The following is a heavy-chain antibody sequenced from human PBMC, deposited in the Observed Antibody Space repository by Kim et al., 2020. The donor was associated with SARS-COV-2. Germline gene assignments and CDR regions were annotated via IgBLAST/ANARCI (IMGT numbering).Heavy chain of an antibody. Sequence: SETLSLTCTVSGGSISSYYCSWIRQPPGKGLEWIGYIYYSGSTNYNPSLKSRVTISVDTSKNQFSLKLSSVTAADTAVYYCARFLSWFDPWGQGTLVSV. V-gene: IGHV4-59*01. CDR3: ARFLSWFDP. CDR1: GGSISSYY. CDR2: IYYSGST. J-gene: IGHJ5*02.